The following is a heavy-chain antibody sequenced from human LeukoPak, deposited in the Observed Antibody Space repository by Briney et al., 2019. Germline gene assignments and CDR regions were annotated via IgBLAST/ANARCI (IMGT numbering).Heavy chain of an antibody. CDR3: AKTTTGYSSGRYPGWPVDY. Sequence: PGGSLRLSCAASGFTFSSYAMSWVRQAPGKGLEWVSGIFGSGGSAHYADSVKGRFTISRDNSKNTVYLQMDSLRVEDTAVYYCAKTTTGYSSGRYPGWPVDYWGQGALVTVSS. CDR2: IFGSGGSA. CDR1: GFTFSSYA. V-gene: IGHV3-23*01. D-gene: IGHD6-19*01. J-gene: IGHJ4*02.